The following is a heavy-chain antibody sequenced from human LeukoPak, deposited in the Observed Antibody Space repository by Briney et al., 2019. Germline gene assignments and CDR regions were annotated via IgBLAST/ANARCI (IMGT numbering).Heavy chain of an antibody. J-gene: IGHJ4*02. D-gene: IGHD2-8*01. CDR2: MSPKSGNT. CDR3: TREKDCADGICYED. V-gene: IGHV1-8*01. Sequence: GASVKVSCKASGHTFTSYDINWVRQATGRGLEWLGWMSPKSGNTGYAQKFQGRVTMTRDTSISTAYMELSSLRFDDTAVYFCTREKDCADGICYEDWGQGTLVTVSS. CDR1: GHTFTSYD.